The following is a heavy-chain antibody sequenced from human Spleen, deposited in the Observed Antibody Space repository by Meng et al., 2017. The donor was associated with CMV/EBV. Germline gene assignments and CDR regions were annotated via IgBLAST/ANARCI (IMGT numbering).Heavy chain of an antibody. D-gene: IGHD6-13*01. CDR1: GYTFTGYY. CDR2: INPNSGGT. Sequence: KASGYTFTGYYMHWVRQAPGQGLEWMGWINPNSGGTNYAQKFQGRVTMTRDTSISTAYMELSRLRSDDTAVYYCARDVGTAAAGIDLWGRGTLVTVSS. V-gene: IGHV1-2*02. J-gene: IGHJ2*01. CDR3: ARDVGTAAAGIDL.